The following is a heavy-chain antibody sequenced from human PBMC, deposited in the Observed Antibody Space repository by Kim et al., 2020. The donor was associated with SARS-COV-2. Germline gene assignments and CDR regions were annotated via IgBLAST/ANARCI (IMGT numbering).Heavy chain of an antibody. Sequence: GGSLRLSCAASAFTFSSCWMSWVRQAPGKGLEWVANINQDGSQKYYMDSVKGRFTISRDNAKNSLYLQMDSLRAEDTAVYYCARDRGSGSYRDYWGQGTLVTVSS. J-gene: IGHJ4*02. D-gene: IGHD3-10*01. V-gene: IGHV3-7*03. CDR2: INQDGSQK. CDR1: AFTFSSCW. CDR3: ARDRGSGSYRDY.